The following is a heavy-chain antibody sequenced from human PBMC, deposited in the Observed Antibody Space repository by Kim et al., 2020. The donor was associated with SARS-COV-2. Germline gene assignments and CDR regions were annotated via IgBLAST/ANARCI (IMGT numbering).Heavy chain of an antibody. D-gene: IGHD3-10*01. CDR3: ARRGVTTLDY. J-gene: IGHJ4*02. V-gene: IGHV4-34*01. CDR2: INHSGST. CDR1: GGSFSCYY. Sequence: SETLSLTCAVYGGSFSCYYWSWIRQPPGKGLEWIGEINHSGSTNYNPSLKSRVTISVDTSKNQFSLKLSSVTAADTAVYYCARRGVTTLDYWGQGTLVTVSS.